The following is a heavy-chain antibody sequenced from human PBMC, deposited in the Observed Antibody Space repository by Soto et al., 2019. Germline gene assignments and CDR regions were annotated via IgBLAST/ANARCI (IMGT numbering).Heavy chain of an antibody. J-gene: IGHJ4*02. V-gene: IGHV3-23*01. CDR1: GFTFSSYA. Sequence: GGSLRLSCAASGFTFSSYAMTWVRQAPGKGLEWVSAISSSGGSTYYADSVKGRFTISRDNSKNTLYLQMNSLRAEDTAVYYCAKDHVWGSYHYTVSDYWGQGTLVTVSS. CDR2: ISSSGGST. CDR3: AKDHVWGSYHYTVSDY. D-gene: IGHD3-16*02.